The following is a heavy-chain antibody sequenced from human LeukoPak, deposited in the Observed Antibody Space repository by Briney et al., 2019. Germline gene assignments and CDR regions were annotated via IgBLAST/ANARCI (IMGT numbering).Heavy chain of an antibody. Sequence: GRSLRLSCAASGFTFSSYAMSWVRQAPGKGLEWVSAISGSGGSTYYADSVKGRFTISRDNSKNTLYLQMNSLRAEDTAVYYCAKDLGFGEFSAGYWGQGTLVTVSS. CDR2: ISGSGGST. J-gene: IGHJ4*02. CDR1: GFTFSSYA. CDR3: AKDLGFGEFSAGY. D-gene: IGHD3-10*01. V-gene: IGHV3-23*01.